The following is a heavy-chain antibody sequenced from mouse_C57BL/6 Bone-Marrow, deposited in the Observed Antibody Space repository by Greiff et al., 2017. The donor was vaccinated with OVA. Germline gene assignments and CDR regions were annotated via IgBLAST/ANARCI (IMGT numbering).Heavy chain of an antibody. CDR3: TAFDTPVVVPYFDV. Sequence: VQLQQSGAELVRPGASVKLSCTASGFNIKDDYMHWVKQRPEQGLEWIGWIDPENGDTEYASKFQGKATITADTSSNTAYLQLSSLTSEDTAVYYCTAFDTPVVVPYFDVWGTGTTVTVSS. D-gene: IGHD1-1*01. CDR2: IDPENGDT. CDR1: GFNIKDDY. V-gene: IGHV14-4*01. J-gene: IGHJ1*03.